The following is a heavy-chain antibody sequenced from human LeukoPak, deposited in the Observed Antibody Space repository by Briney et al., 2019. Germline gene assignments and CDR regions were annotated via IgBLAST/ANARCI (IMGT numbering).Heavy chain of an antibody. D-gene: IGHD3-16*01. V-gene: IGHV1-2*02. J-gene: IGHJ4*02. Sequence: GASVKVSCKASGYKFTDYYMHWVRQAPGQGLEFMGWINPHSGFTNYAQKFKGRVTMTRDTSISTAYLEVRSLTSDDTAVYYCAPTAEAYTSWWKVWGQGTLVTVSS. CDR2: INPHSGFT. CDR3: APTAEAYTSWWKV. CDR1: GYKFTDYY.